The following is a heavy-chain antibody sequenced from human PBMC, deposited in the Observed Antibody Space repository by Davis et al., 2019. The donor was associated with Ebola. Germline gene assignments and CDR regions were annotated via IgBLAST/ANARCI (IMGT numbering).Heavy chain of an antibody. CDR2: ISSSGSTI. J-gene: IGHJ6*02. CDR3: ATSPRMYYYDSSGYYYSYYYGMDV. D-gene: IGHD3-22*01. Sequence: GGSLRLSCAASGFTFSDYYMSWIRQAPGKGLEWVSYISSSGSTIYYADSVKGRFTISRDNAKNSLYLQMNSLRAEDTAVYYCATSPRMYYYDSSGYYYSYYYGMDVWGQGTTVTVSS. V-gene: IGHV3-11*01. CDR1: GFTFSDYY.